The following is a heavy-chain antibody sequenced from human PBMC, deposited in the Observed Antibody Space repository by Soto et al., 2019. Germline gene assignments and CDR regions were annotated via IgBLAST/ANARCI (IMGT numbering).Heavy chain of an antibody. J-gene: IGHJ5*02. CDR2: IYYSGST. CDR1: GGSISSYY. V-gene: IGHV4-59*08. D-gene: IGHD2-15*01. CDR3: ARVPIVVVVAATRGNWFDP. Sequence: PSETLSLTCTVSGGSISSYYWSWIRQPPGKGLEWIGYIYYSGSTYYNPSLKSRVTISVDTSKNQFSLKLSSVTAADTAVYYCARVPIVVVVAATRGNWFDPWGQGTLVTVSS.